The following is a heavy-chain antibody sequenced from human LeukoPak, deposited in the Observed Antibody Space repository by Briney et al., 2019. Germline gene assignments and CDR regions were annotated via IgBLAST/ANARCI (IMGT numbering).Heavy chain of an antibody. D-gene: IGHD4-17*01. CDR1: GGTFSSYA. J-gene: IGHJ5*02. V-gene: IGHV1-69*04. CDR3: ARNPYGVGTLNLDP. CDR2: IIPILGIA. Sequence: EASVKVSCKASGGTFSSYAISWVRQAPGQGLEWMGRIIPILGIANYAQKFPGRVTITADKSTSTAYMELSSLRSEDTAVYYCARNPYGVGTLNLDPWGQGTLVTVSS.